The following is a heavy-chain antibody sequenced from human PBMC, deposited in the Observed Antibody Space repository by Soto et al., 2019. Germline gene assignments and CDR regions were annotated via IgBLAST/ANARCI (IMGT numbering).Heavy chain of an antibody. D-gene: IGHD1-26*01. Sequence: GESLKISCKGSGYSFTSYWIGWVRQMPGKGLEWMGIIYPGDSDTRYSPSFQGQVTISADRSISTAYLQWSSLKASDTAMYYCARRGGGSYYYYYGMDVWGQGTTVTVSS. CDR1: GYSFTSYW. V-gene: IGHV5-51*01. CDR2: IYPGDSDT. CDR3: ARRGGGSYYYYYGMDV. J-gene: IGHJ6*02.